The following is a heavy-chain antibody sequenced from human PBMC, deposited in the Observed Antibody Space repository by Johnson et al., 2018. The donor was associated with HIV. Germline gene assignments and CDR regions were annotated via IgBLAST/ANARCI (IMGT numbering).Heavy chain of an antibody. CDR1: GFTFSSYA. D-gene: IGHD3-9*01. Sequence: QMLLVESGGGVVQPGGSLRLSCVASGFTFSSYAMHWVRQAPGKGLEWVTFIRYDGNNKYYADSVKGRFTISRDNSKNTVYLQMHSLRGEDTAVYYCARGYSLPGYWGVFDIWGQGTVVTVSS. V-gene: IGHV3-30*02. CDR3: ARGYSLPGYWGVFDI. CDR2: IRYDGNNK. J-gene: IGHJ3*02.